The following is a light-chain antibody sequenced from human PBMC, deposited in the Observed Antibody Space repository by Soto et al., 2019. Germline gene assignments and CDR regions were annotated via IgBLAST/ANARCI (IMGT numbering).Light chain of an antibody. CDR1: QSVSSRY. V-gene: IGKV3-20*01. CDR3: QQYDNWPPIT. J-gene: IGKJ5*01. CDR2: GAS. Sequence: EIVLTQPPGTLSLSPGERATLSCRASQSVSSRYLAWYQQKPGQAPRLLIYGASGRATGIPDRFSGSGSGTEFALTISSLQSEDFAVYYCQQYDNWPPITFGQGTRLEIK.